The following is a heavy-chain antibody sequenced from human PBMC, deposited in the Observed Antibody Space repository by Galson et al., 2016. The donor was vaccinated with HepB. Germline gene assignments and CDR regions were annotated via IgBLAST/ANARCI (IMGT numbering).Heavy chain of an antibody. CDR2: ISYDGSNK. CDR3: ARVLGGAFDI. J-gene: IGHJ3*02. D-gene: IGHD3-16*01. V-gene: IGHV3-30*19. Sequence: SLRLSCAASGFTFSSYGMHWVRQAPGKGLEWVALISYDGSNKYYADSVKGRFTISRDNSKNTLYLQMNSLRADDTAVYYCARVLGGAFDIWGQGTMVTVSS. CDR1: GFTFSSYG.